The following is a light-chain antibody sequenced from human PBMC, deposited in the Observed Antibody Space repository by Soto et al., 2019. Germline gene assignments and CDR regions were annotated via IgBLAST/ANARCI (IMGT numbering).Light chain of an antibody. CDR2: LGF. CDR3: MQGQQIPYT. Sequence: DIVMSQSPLSLSVTPGEPASISCRSSQSLLRSNGYHFLDGYLQKPGQSPQLLIYLGFIRASGVPNRFRGSGSGADFTLKISRVEAEDVGGYYCMQGQQIPYTVGPGTNVDIK. V-gene: IGKV2-28*01. CDR1: QSLLRSNGYHF. J-gene: IGKJ3*01.